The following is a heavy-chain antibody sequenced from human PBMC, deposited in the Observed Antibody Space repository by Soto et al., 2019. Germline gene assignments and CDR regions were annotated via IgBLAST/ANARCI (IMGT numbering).Heavy chain of an antibody. CDR3: AKLRGSGWYFHY. D-gene: IGHD6-19*01. J-gene: IGHJ4*02. Sequence: EVQVLESGGGLVQPGGSLRLSCVASGFIFSDFAMSWVRQAPGKGLEWVSSISGSGGTIYYADSVKGRFTISRDNSNNTLYLQMHSLRADDTAVYFCAKLRGSGWYFHYWGQGTLVAVSS. V-gene: IGHV3-23*01. CDR1: GFIFSDFA. CDR2: ISGSGGTI.